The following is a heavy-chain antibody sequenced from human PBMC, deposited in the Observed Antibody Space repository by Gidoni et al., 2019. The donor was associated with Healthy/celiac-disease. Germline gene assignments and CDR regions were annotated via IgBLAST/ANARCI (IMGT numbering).Heavy chain of an antibody. Sequence: QVQLQQWGAGLLKPSETLSLTCAVHGGSFSGYYWSWIRQPPGKGLEWIGEINHRGSTNSNPSLKSRVTISVDTSKNQFSLKLSSVTAADTAVYYCARVPCSSTSCYIGNDYWGQGTLVTVSS. J-gene: IGHJ4*02. V-gene: IGHV4-34*01. CDR3: ARVPCSSTSCYIGNDY. CDR2: INHRGST. D-gene: IGHD2-2*02. CDR1: GGSFSGYY.